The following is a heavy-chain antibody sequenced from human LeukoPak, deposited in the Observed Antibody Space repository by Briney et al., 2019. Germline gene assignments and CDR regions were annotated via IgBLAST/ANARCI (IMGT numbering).Heavy chain of an antibody. D-gene: IGHD6-19*01. Sequence: SETLSLTCTVSGGSISSYYWSWIRQPPGKGLEWIGYIYYSGSTNYNPSLQSRVTISVDTSKNQFSLKLSSVTAADTAVYYCARNHLGWAYAFDIWGQGTMVTVSS. J-gene: IGHJ3*02. CDR3: ARNHLGWAYAFDI. CDR2: IYYSGST. V-gene: IGHV4-59*01. CDR1: GGSISSYY.